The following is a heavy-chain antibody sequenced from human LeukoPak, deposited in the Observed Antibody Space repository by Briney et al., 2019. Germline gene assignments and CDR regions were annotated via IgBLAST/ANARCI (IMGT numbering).Heavy chain of an antibody. V-gene: IGHV3-21*01. CDR2: ISSSSSYI. CDR3: ARAEWGVYDILTGYGRPY. Sequence: GSLRLSCAASGFTFSSYSMNWVRQAPGKGLEWVSSISSSSSYIYYADSVKGRFTISRDNAKNSLYLQMNSLRAEDTAVYYCARAEWGVYDILTGYGRPYWGQGTLVTVSS. CDR1: GFTFSSYS. J-gene: IGHJ4*02. D-gene: IGHD3-9*01.